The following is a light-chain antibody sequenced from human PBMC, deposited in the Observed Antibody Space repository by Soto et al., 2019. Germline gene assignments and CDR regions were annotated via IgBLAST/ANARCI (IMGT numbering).Light chain of an antibody. J-gene: IGLJ2*01. V-gene: IGLV1-47*01. CDR2: RNN. CDR3: AAWDDSLSGVV. Sequence: QPVLTQPPSASGTPGQRVTISCSGSSSNIGSNYVFWYQHLPGTAPKLLIYRNNQRPSGLPDRFSGSKSGTSASLAISGLRSEDETDYYCAAWDDSLSGVVFGGGTQLTVL. CDR1: SSNIGSNY.